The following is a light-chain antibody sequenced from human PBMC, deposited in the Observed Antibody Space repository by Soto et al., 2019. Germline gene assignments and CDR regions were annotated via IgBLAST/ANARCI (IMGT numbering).Light chain of an antibody. CDR3: QQYGSSPFT. Sequence: EIVLTQSPGTLSLSPGERATLSCRASQSVSSSYLAWYQQKPGQAPRLLIYGASSRATGIPERFSGRWSGTDFTLTISRLEPEDFAVYYCQQYGSSPFTFGPGTKVDIK. V-gene: IGKV3-20*01. J-gene: IGKJ3*01. CDR1: QSVSSSY. CDR2: GAS.